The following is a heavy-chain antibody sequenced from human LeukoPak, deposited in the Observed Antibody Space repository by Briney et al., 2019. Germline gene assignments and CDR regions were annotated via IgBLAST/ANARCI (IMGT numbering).Heavy chain of an antibody. V-gene: IGHV3-23*01. CDR2: ISGRGGST. Sequence: GGSLRLSCAASGFTFSSYAMSWVRQAPGKGLEWVSAISGRGGSTYYADSVRGRFTISRDNSKNTLYLQMNSLRAEDTAVYYCAKDQVVPAAEADYWGQGTLVTVSS. D-gene: IGHD2-2*01. CDR3: AKDQVVPAAEADY. J-gene: IGHJ4*02. CDR1: GFTFSSYA.